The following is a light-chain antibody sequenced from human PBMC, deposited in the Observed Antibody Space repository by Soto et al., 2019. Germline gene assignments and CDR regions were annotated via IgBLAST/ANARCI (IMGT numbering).Light chain of an antibody. V-gene: IGKV1-5*03. J-gene: IGKJ1*01. CDR3: RQYNTYSWT. CDR1: QSISTW. Sequence: DIQMTQSPSTLSASVGDRVTITCRASQSISTWLAWYQQKPGKGPTLLIYKASRLESGVPSRFSGSGSGTEFALTISSLQPADFATYYCRQYNTYSWTFGQGTKVDIK. CDR2: KAS.